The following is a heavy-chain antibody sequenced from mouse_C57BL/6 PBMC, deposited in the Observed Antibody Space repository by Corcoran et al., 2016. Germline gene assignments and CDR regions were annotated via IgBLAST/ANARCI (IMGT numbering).Heavy chain of an antibody. CDR3: AIYRGNHYYAMNY. Sequence: EVQLQQSGPELVKPGASVKISCKASGYTFTDYYMNWVKQSHGKSLEWIGDINPTNGCTSNNQKLKGKATLTVDKSSSTANMELRRLTSEDSAVDYLAIYRGNHYYAMNYWVQGTSLTVAS. J-gene: IGHJ4*01. CDR1: GYTFTDYY. D-gene: IGHD1-3*01. V-gene: IGHV1-26*01. CDR2: INPTNGCT.